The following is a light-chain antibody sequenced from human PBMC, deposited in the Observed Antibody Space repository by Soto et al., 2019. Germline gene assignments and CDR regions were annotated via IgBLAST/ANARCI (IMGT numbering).Light chain of an antibody. CDR1: QSVSSN. CDR2: GAS. V-gene: IGKV3-15*01. J-gene: IGKJ4*01. CDR3: QQYNTWPLT. Sequence: EIVMTQSPATLSVSPGERATISCRASQSVSSNLAWYQQKPGQAPRLLIYGASTRDTGIPARFSGSGSGTEFTLTISSLQSEDFAVYYCQQYNTWPLTFGGGTKVEIQ.